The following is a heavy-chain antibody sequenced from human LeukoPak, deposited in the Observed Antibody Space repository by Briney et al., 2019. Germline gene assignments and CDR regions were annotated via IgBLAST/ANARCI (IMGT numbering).Heavy chain of an antibody. CDR3: ARSGFSTDFYLDF. CDR2: IDPPSGAP. D-gene: IGHD5-12*01. CDR1: GYTFTGQF. J-gene: IGHJ4*02. V-gene: IGHV1-2*02. Sequence: GASVKVSCKASGYTFTGQFIHWLRQAPGQGLEWMGWIDPPSGAPHYAPKFQDRVTMTWDTSIATAYLEVHRLKSDDTAVYYCARSGFSTDFYLDFWGQGTLISVSS.